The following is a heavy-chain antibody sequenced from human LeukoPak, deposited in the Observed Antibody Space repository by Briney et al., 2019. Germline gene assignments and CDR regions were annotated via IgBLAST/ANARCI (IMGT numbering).Heavy chain of an antibody. CDR1: GFTFSSNY. Sequence: GGSLRLSCAASGFTFSSNYMSWVRQAPGKGLEWVSVIYSGGSTYYADSVKGRFTISRDNSKNTLYLQMNSLRAEDTAVYYCARTPNYYDSSGYYPLDYWGQGTLVTVSS. CDR3: ARTPNYYDSSGYYPLDY. D-gene: IGHD3-22*01. J-gene: IGHJ4*02. V-gene: IGHV3-66*01. CDR2: IYSGGST.